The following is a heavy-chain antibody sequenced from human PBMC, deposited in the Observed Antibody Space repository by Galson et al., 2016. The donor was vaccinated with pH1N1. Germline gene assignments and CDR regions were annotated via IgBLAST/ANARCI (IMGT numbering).Heavy chain of an antibody. V-gene: IGHV4-39*01. D-gene: IGHD3-10*01. Sequence: LRLSCAVSGFSVRSNYMSWVRQAPGKGLEWIANIYYTGNTYYDASLQSRVTISVDTSKNQFSLKVKSVIAADTAVYYCARLWYGEYIDYWGQGTRVSVSS. J-gene: IGHJ4*02. CDR3: ARLWYGEYIDY. CDR1: GFSVRSNY. CDR2: IYYTGNT.